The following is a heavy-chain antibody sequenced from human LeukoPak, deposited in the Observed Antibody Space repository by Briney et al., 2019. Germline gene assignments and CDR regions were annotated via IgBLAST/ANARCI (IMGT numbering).Heavy chain of an antibody. CDR3: ASLTMVRGVISEVDY. V-gene: IGHV1-18*01. Sequence: GASVKVSFKASGYTFTSYGISWVRQAPGQGLEWMGWISAYNGNTNYAQKLQGRVTMTTDTSTSTAYMELRSLRSDDTAVYYCASLTMVRGVISEVDYWGRGTLVTVSS. CDR2: ISAYNGNT. CDR1: GYTFTSYG. J-gene: IGHJ4*02. D-gene: IGHD3-10*01.